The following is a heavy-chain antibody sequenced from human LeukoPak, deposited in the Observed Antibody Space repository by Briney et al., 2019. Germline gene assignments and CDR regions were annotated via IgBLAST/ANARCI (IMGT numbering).Heavy chain of an antibody. J-gene: IGHJ3*01. Sequence: GGSLRLSCAASGFTVSSNYMSWVRQAPGKELEWVSVIYSGGGTYYADSVKGRFTISRDNSKNTVYLQMNSLRAEDTAVYYCARRDCGGGSCYSHNAFDLWGQGTLVTVSS. CDR3: ARRDCGGGSCYSHNAFDL. CDR2: IYSGGGT. D-gene: IGHD2-15*01. CDR1: GFTVSSNY. V-gene: IGHV3-53*01.